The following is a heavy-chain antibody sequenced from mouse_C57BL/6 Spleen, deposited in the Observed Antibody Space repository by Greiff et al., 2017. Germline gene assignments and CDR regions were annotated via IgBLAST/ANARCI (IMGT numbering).Heavy chain of an antibody. V-gene: IGHV5-12*01. CDR1: GFTFSDYY. D-gene: IGHD2-3*01. J-gene: IGHJ4*01. CDR2: ISNGGGST. CDR3: ARLPDGYYLYAMDY. Sequence: EVQVVESGGGLVQPGGSLKLSCAASGFTFSDYYMYWVRQTPEKRLEWVAYISNGGGSTYYPDTVKGRFTISRDNAKNTLYLQMSRLKSEDTAMYYCARLPDGYYLYAMDYWGQGTSVTVSS.